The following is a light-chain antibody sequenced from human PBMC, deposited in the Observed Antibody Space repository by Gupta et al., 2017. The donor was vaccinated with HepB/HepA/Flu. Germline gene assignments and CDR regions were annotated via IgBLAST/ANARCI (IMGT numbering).Light chain of an antibody. CDR3: QQYNNWPPWT. CDR1: QSVTTN. CDR2: GAS. Sequence: EVVMTQSPATLSVSPGDGATLSCRASQSVTTNLAWYKQKPGQAPRLLIHGASTRASDIPARFSGSGSGTDFTLTISNLQPEDSAIYYCQQYNNWPPWTFGQGTKVEIK. J-gene: IGKJ1*01. V-gene: IGKV3-15*01.